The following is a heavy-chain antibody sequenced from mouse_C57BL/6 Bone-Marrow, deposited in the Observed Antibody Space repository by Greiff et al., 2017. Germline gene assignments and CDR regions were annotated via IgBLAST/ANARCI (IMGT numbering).Heavy chain of an antibody. CDR2: IDPENGDT. D-gene: IGHD2-2*01. J-gene: IGHJ3*01. Sequence: VHVKQSGAELVRPGASVKLSCTASGFNIKDDYMHWVKQRPEQGLEWIGWIDPENGDTEYASKFQGKATITADTSSNTAYLQLSSLTSEDTADYDCTNGILWLRRFADWGQGTLVTVSA. V-gene: IGHV14-4*01. CDR1: GFNIKDDY. CDR3: TNGILWLRRFAD.